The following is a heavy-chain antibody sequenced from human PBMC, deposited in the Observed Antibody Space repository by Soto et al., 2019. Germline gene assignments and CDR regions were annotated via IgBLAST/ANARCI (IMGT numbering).Heavy chain of an antibody. V-gene: IGHV3-23*01. CDR3: AKDLWFGELSPEDY. CDR1: GFTFSSYA. D-gene: IGHD3-10*01. CDR2: ISGDGGST. J-gene: IGHJ4*02. Sequence: EVQLLESGGGLVQPGGSLRLSCAASGFTFSSYAKSWVRQAPGKGLEWVSTISGDGGSTYYADSVKGRFTISRDESKSTVYLQMNSLRAEDTAVYYCAKDLWFGELSPEDYWGQGTLVTVSS.